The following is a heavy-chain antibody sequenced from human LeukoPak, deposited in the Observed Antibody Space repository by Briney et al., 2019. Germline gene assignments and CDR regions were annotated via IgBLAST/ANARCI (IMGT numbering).Heavy chain of an antibody. CDR1: GYTFTSYG. V-gene: IGHV1-18*01. J-gene: IGHJ4*02. CDR2: ISAYNGNT. D-gene: IGHD5-18*01. CDR3: ARSRGIYTAMAQGSYYFDY. Sequence: ASVKVSCKASGYTFTSYGISWVRQAPGQGLEWMGWISAYNGNTNYAQKLQGRVTMTTDTSTSTAYMELRSLRSDDTAVYYCARSRGIYTAMAQGSYYFDYWGQGTLVTVSS.